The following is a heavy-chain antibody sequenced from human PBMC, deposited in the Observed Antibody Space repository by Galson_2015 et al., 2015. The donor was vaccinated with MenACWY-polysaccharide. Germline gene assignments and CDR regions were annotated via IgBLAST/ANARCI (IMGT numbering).Heavy chain of an antibody. CDR3: SRDPNWEPSFGP. CDR2: INIDGSQK. V-gene: IGHV3-7*01. Sequence: SLRLSCAASRFTFSSIWMSWVRQAPGKGLEWVALINIDGSQKHYMDSVKGRFAISRDNAKNSLYLQIDSLRVEDTAVYYCSRDPNWEPSFGPWGQGTLVTVSS. CDR1: RFTFSSIW. D-gene: IGHD7-27*01. J-gene: IGHJ5*02.